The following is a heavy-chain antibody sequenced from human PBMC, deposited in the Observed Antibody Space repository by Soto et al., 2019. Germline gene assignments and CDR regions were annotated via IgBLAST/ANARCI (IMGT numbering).Heavy chain of an antibody. CDR3: VRPARGGTSVFDN. Sequence: DVQLDQSGGEVKKPGESLIISCKGSGYSFSKYWIGWLRQTPGKGLEWLGKIYPDDCDTIYSPPFQGHVTISADRSIDTAYLHCASLKVSDTAMYYCVRPARGGTSVFDNWGQGTLVTVSS. CDR2: IYPDDCDT. D-gene: IGHD3-10*01. V-gene: IGHV5-51*01. J-gene: IGHJ4*02. CDR1: GYSFSKYW.